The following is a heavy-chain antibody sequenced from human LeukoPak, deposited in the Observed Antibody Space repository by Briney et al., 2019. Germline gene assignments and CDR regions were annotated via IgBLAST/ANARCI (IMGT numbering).Heavy chain of an antibody. CDR3: AKDGYGARDY. Sequence: GGSLRLSCAASGFTFSSYSMNWVRQAPGKGLEWVSSISSSSSYIYYADSVKGRFTISRDNSKNTLYLQMNSLRAEDTAVYYCAKDGYGARDYWGQGTLVTVSS. CDR1: GFTFSSYS. CDR2: ISSSSSYI. J-gene: IGHJ4*02. V-gene: IGHV3-21*04. D-gene: IGHD4-17*01.